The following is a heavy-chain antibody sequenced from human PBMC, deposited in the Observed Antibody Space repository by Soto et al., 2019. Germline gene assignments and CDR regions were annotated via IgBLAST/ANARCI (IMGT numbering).Heavy chain of an antibody. J-gene: IGHJ4*02. CDR3: AKDRGGDCPDNSCYFGADY. CDR2: ISDTGSSH. Sequence: LGGSLRLSCVGSGFTFSSYGMHWVRQAPGKGLECVAVISDTGSSHYYAASVEGRFTISRENSKNTLSLHMDRLRVEDTAVYYCAKDRGGDCPDNSCYFGADYWGQGTPVTVSS. CDR1: GFTFSSYG. V-gene: IGHV3-30*18. D-gene: IGHD2-2*01.